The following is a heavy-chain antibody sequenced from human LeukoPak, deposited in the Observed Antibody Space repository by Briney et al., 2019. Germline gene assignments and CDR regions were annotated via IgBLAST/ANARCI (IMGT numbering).Heavy chain of an antibody. J-gene: IGHJ6*03. CDR1: GYTFTSYY. D-gene: IGHD5-24*01. CDR2: INPSGGST. Sequence: ASVKVSCKASGYTFTSYYMHWVRQAPGQGLEWMGTINPSGGSTSYAQKFQGRVTMTRDMSTSTVYVELSSLRSEDTAVYYCARETSRLAPRRDYYYYYMDVWGKGTTVTVSS. V-gene: IGHV1-46*01. CDR3: ARETSRLAPRRDYYYYYMDV.